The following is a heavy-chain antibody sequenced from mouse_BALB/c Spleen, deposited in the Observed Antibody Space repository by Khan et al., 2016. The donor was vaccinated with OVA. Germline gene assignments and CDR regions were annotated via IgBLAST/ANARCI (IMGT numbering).Heavy chain of an antibody. D-gene: IGHD2-4*01. CDR1: GFSLTTYG. CDR2: IWSGGST. J-gene: IGHJ3*01. Sequence: QVQLQQSGPGLVQPSQSLSITCTVSGFSLTTYGVHWVRQSPGKGLEWLGVIWSGGSTDYNAAFISRLSISKDSSHSQVFVKMNSLQVNDTAIYYCARNYDYDEGLAYWGQGTLVTVSA. V-gene: IGHV2-2*02. CDR3: ARNYDYDEGLAY.